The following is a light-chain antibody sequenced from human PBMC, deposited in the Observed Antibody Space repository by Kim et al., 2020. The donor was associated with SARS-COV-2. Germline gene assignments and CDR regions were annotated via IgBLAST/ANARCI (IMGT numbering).Light chain of an antibody. CDR1: QSVSSY. CDR3: QQRSNWPLS. V-gene: IGKV3-11*01. CDR2: DAS. Sequence: EIVLTQLPATLSLSPGERATLSCRASQSVSSYLAWYQQKPGQAPRLLIYDASNRATGIPARFSGSGSGTDFTLTISSLEPEDFAVYYCQQRSNWPLSFGGGTKVDIK. J-gene: IGKJ4*01.